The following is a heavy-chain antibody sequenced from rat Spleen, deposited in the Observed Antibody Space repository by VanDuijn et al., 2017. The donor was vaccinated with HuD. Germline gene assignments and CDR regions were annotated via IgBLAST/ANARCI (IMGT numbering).Heavy chain of an antibody. CDR2: IWGDGST. CDR1: GFSLTSNS. J-gene: IGHJ2*01. V-gene: IGHV2-1*01. CDR3: TSLVLPHSRAFNY. D-gene: IGHD1-12*03. Sequence: QVHLKESGPGLVQPSQTLSLICTVSGFSLTSNSVYWVRQPPGKGLEWMGGIWGDGSTDYNPGLKSRLSISRDNSKGQVFLKINSLQTYDTAIYFCTSLVLPHSRAFNYWGQGVMVTVSS.